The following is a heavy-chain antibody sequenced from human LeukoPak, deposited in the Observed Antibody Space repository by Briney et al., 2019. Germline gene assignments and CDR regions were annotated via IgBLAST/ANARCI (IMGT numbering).Heavy chain of an antibody. V-gene: IGHV4-59*01. J-gene: IGHJ4*02. CDR2: IYYSGST. Sequence: SETLSLTCTVSGGSISSYYWSWIRQPPGKGLEWIGYIYYSGSTNYNPSLKSRVTISVDTSKNQFSLKLNSVTAADMAVYYCARRTNVGDSSGYYYYDYFDYWGQGTLVTVSS. D-gene: IGHD3-22*01. CDR3: ARRTNVGDSSGYYYYDYFDY. CDR1: GGSISSYY.